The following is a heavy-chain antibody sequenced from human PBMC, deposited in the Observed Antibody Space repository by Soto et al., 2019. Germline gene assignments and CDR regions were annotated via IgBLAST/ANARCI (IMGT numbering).Heavy chain of an antibody. D-gene: IGHD4-17*01. Sequence: ASVKVSCKASGYTFTSYGISWVRQAPGQGLEWMGWINTNTGNPTYAQGFTGRFVFSLDTSVSTAYLQICSLKAEDTAVYYCARGLGYGDYVSFDPWGQGTLVTVSS. CDR2: INTNTGNP. CDR3: ARGLGYGDYVSFDP. V-gene: IGHV7-4-1*01. J-gene: IGHJ5*02. CDR1: GYTFTSYG.